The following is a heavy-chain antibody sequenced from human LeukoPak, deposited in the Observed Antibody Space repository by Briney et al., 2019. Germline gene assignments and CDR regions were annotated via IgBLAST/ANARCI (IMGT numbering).Heavy chain of an antibody. V-gene: IGHV3-30*02. CDR3: AKDSGYSSYDPSPPTGY. J-gene: IGHJ4*02. D-gene: IGHD5-12*01. Sequence: GGSLRLSRAASGFTFSSYGMHWVRQAPGKGLEWVAFIRYDGSNKYYADSVKGRFTISRDNSKSTLYLQMNSLRAEDTAVYYCAKDSGYSSYDPSPPTGYWGQGTLVAVSS. CDR1: GFTFSSYG. CDR2: IRYDGSNK.